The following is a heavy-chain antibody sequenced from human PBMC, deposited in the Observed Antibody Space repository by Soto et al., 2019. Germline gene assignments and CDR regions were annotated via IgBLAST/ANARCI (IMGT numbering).Heavy chain of an antibody. CDR2: ISGSGGST. D-gene: IGHD2-2*01. CDR3: AKDQVPIVVVAATLSDYYYYGMDV. J-gene: IGHJ6*02. V-gene: IGHV3-23*01. Sequence: PGGSLRLSCAASGFTFSSYAMSWVRQAPGKGLEWVSAISGSGGSTYYADSVKGRFTISRDNSKNTLYLQMNSLRAEDTAVYYCAKDQVPIVVVAATLSDYYYYGMDVWGQGTTVTVSS. CDR1: GFTFSSYA.